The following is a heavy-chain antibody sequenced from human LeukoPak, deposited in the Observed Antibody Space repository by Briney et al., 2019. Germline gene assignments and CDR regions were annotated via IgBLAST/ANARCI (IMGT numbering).Heavy chain of an antibody. V-gene: IGHV1-8*01. D-gene: IGHD6-13*01. CDR2: MNPNSGNT. CDR1: GYIFTSYD. J-gene: IGHJ3*02. Sequence: ASVKVSCKASGYIFTSYDINWVRQATGQGLEWMRWMNPNSGNTGYAQKFQGRVTMTRNTSISTAYMELSSLRSEDTAVYYCASSSQQLADDAFDIWGQGTMVTVSS. CDR3: ASSSQQLADDAFDI.